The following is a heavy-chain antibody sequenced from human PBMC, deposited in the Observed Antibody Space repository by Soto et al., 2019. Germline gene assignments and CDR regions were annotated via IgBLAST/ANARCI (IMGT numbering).Heavy chain of an antibody. CDR3: TRDIFRTITTVDY. Sequence: EVQLVESGGGLVEPGRSLRLSCAASGFNFDDHAMNWVRLAPGKGLEWVSGISANGAFDGYANSVKGRFTISRDNAKNSLFLQMSSLRGEDTAVYYCTRDIFRTITTVDYWGQGTLVTVSS. CDR2: ISANGAFD. D-gene: IGHD2-21*01. J-gene: IGHJ4*02. V-gene: IGHV3-9*01. CDR1: GFNFDDHA.